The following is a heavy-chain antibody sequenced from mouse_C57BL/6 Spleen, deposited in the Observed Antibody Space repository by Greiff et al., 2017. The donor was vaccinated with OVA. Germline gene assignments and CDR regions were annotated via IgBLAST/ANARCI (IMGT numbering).Heavy chain of an antibody. CDR3: ARPNWYYFDY. D-gene: IGHD4-1*01. CDR1: GFTFSDYG. J-gene: IGHJ2*01. V-gene: IGHV5-17*01. Sequence: DVHLVESGGGLVKPGGSLKLSCAASGFTFSDYGMHWVRQAPEKGLEWVAYISSGSSTIYYADTVKGRFTISRDNAKNTLFLQMTSLRSEDTAMYYCARPNWYYFDYWGQGTTLTVSS. CDR2: ISSGSSTI.